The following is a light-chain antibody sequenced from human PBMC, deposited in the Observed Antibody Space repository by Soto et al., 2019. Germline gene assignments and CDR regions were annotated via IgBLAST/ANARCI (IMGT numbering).Light chain of an antibody. CDR2: EVS. Sequence: QSVLTQPASVSGSPGQSITISCTGTSSDVGGYRYVSWYQQHPGKAPKLMIYEVSNRPSGVSNRFSGSKSGNTASLTISGLQAEDEADYYCSSYRSGSTYVFGTGTKVHRP. V-gene: IGLV2-14*01. CDR3: SSYRSGSTYV. CDR1: SSDVGGYRY. J-gene: IGLJ1*01.